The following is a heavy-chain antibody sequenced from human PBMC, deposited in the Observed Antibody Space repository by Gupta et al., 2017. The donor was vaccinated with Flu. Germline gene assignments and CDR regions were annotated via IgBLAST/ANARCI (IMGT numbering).Heavy chain of an antibody. CDR3: AREGNCDDGCHHFDY. Sequence: EVELVQSGGGSAQPGGSLRLSCAVSGFTFREYWMHWVRQVPGKGLVWVSRITGDGRTTTYADSVKGRFTTFRDNARGKVYLQMNNLRPEDTAVYFCAREGNCDDGCHHFDYWGQGILVTVTS. J-gene: IGHJ4*02. CDR2: ITGDGRTT. V-gene: IGHV3-74*03. D-gene: IGHD1-7*01. CDR1: GFTFREYW.